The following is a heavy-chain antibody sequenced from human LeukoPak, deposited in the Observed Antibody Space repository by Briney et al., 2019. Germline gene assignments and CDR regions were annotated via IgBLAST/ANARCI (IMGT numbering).Heavy chain of an antibody. CDR2: IHYSVTT. J-gene: IGHJ4*02. V-gene: IGHV4-61*01. D-gene: IGHD7-27*01. Sequence: SQTLSLTCTVSGGSFSSGTYFWTWVRQPPGKGLEWIGHIHYSVTTNYNPSLKSRVTMSLDTSKNQFSLKLTSVTAADTAIYFCARWGTYWGQGILVTVSS. CDR3: ARWGTY. CDR1: GGSFSSGTYF.